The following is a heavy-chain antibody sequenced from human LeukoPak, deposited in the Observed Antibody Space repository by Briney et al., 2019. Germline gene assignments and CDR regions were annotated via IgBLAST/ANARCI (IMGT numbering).Heavy chain of an antibody. D-gene: IGHD1-1*01. CDR2: ISYDGSNK. CDR3: AKDPSEL. Sequence: GGSLRLSCAASGFTFSSYAMHWVRQAPGKGLEWVAVISYDGSNKYYADSVKGRFTISRDDSKNTLYLQMNSLRAEDTAVYYCAKDPSELGGQGTLVTVSP. CDR1: GFTFSSYA. J-gene: IGHJ4*02. V-gene: IGHV3-30-3*01.